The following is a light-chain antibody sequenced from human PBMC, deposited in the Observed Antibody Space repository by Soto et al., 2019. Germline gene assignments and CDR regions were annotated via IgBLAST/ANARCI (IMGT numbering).Light chain of an antibody. V-gene: IGKV2-28*01. CDR2: LGS. J-gene: IGKJ2*01. Sequence: EIVMTQSPLSLPVTPGEPASISCRSSQSLLHTNGYNYLDWYLQKPGQSPQLLIYLGSNRASGVPDRFSGSGSGTDFTLKISRVEAEDVGVYYCMQALQTLRYTFGQGTKLGIK. CDR1: QSLLHTNGYNY. CDR3: MQALQTLRYT.